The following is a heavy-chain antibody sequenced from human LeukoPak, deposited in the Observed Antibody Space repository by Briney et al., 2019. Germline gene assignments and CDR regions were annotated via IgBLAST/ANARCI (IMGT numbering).Heavy chain of an antibody. CDR3: ARGTLGGWLQLNY. Sequence: ASVKVSCKASGYTFTGYYMHWVRQAPGQGLEWRGRINPNSGGTNYAQKLQGRVTMTRDTSISTAYMELSRLRPDDTAVYYCARGTLGGWLQLNYWGQGTLVTVSS. V-gene: IGHV1-2*06. D-gene: IGHD5-24*01. CDR1: GYTFTGYY. J-gene: IGHJ4*02. CDR2: INPNSGGT.